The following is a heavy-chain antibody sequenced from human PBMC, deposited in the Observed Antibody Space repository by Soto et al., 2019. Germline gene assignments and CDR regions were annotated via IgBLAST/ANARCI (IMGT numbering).Heavy chain of an antibody. CDR1: GGSISSYY. Sequence: SETLSLTCTVSGGSISSYYWSWIRQPPGKGLEWIGYIYYSGSTNYNPSLKSRVTISVDTSKNQFSLKLSSVTAADTAVYYCARAAAAGFYYYYGMDVCGQGTTLTVSS. J-gene: IGHJ6*02. CDR2: IYYSGST. D-gene: IGHD6-13*01. CDR3: ARAAAAGFYYYYGMDV. V-gene: IGHV4-59*01.